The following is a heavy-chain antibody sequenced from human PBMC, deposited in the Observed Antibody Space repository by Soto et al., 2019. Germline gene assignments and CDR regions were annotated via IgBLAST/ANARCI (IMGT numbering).Heavy chain of an antibody. D-gene: IGHD3-16*01. CDR2: INWKSDI. V-gene: IGHV3-9*01. Sequence: GVSLRLSCAVSGFTFDDNAIHWVRQAPEKGLEWVSGINWKSDIGYADSVEGRFTISRDNAENSLYLQMNSLRAEDTAIYYCTKGATSPFDSWGQGTRVTVSS. CDR1: GFTFDDNA. J-gene: IGHJ4*02. CDR3: TKGATSPFDS.